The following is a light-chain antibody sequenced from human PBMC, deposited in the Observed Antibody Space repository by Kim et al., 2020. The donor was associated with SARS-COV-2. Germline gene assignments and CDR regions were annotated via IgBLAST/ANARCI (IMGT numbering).Light chain of an antibody. CDR3: SSYAGSNNFV. V-gene: IGLV2-8*01. CDR1: SSDVGGYNY. Sequence: QSALTQPPSASGSPGQSVTISCTGTSSDVGGYNYVSWYQQHPGKAPKLMFYEVSKRPSGVPDRFSGSKSGNTASLTVSGLQAEDEADYYCSSYAGSNNFVFGTRTKVTVL. J-gene: IGLJ1*01. CDR2: EVS.